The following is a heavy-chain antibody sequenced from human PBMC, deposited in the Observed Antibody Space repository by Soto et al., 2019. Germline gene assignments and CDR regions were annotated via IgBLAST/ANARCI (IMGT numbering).Heavy chain of an antibody. V-gene: IGHV3-7*01. Sequence: GGSLRLSCAASGFTFSSHWMNWVRQAPGKGLEWVANIKQDGSGKYYVDSVKGRFTISRDNAKNSLYLQMNSLRAEDTAVYYCARSNLGGFDYWVQGALVTVSS. CDR3: ARSNLGGFDY. J-gene: IGHJ4*02. CDR1: GFTFSSHW. CDR2: IKQDGSGK. D-gene: IGHD3-16*01.